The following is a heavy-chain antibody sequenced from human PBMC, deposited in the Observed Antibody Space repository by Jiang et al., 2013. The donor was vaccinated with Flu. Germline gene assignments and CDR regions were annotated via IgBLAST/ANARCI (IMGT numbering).Heavy chain of an antibody. V-gene: IGHV3-49*03. Sequence: VQLVESGGGLVQPGRSLRLSCTASEFTFGDYSLSWFRQAPGKGLEWVGFIRSKAYGGTTEYAASVRGRFTISRDDSKSIAYLQMNSLKTEDTAVYYCSSLYSSGYYYYGMDVVGPRAQSVTVSS. CDR3: SSLYSSGYYYYGMDV. CDR2: IRSKAYGGTT. D-gene: IGHD6-19*01. J-gene: IGHJ6*02. CDR1: EFTFGDYS.